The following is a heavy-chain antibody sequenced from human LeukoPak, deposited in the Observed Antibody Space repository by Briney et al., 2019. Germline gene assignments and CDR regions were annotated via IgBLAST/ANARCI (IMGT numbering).Heavy chain of an antibody. Sequence: GGSLRLSCAASGFTFSSYWMTWVRLAPGKGLEWVANIKQDGSEKYYVDSVKGRFTISRDNAKNSLYLQLNSLRAEDTAVYYCARDESLGDFWSGYFDALDIWGQGTKVTVSS. CDR3: ARDESLGDFWSGYFDALDI. CDR1: GFTFSSYW. CDR2: IKQDGSEK. V-gene: IGHV3-7*01. J-gene: IGHJ3*02. D-gene: IGHD3-3*01.